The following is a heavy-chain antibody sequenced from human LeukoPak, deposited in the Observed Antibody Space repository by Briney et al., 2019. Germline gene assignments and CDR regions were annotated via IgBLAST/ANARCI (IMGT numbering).Heavy chain of an antibody. Sequence: GGSLRLSCAVSGFTFSSYDMHWVRQAPGKGLEWEAIIWYDGTRKYYADSVKGRFTISRDNSENTLYLQMNSLRGDDTAVYYCARPGGDFRSGSRNWFGPWGQGVLVTVSS. V-gene: IGHV3-33*01. CDR1: GFTFSSYD. D-gene: IGHD3-3*01. CDR2: IWYDGTRK. J-gene: IGHJ5*02. CDR3: ARPGGDFRSGSRNWFGP.